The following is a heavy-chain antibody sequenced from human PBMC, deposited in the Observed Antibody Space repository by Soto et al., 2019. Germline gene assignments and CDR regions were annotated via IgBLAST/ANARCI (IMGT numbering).Heavy chain of an antibody. J-gene: IGHJ3*02. CDR3: ARERNSVWSNDAFDI. CDR1: GFTFSTYW. D-gene: IGHD6-19*01. CDR2: ISSDGSRK. Sequence: EVQLVESGGDLVQPGGSLRLSCAASGFTFSTYWMHWVRQARGKGLVWVSRISSDGSRKTYADSVKGRFTISRDNARNTLYLQMNSLRAEDTAVYFCARERNSVWSNDAFDIWGQGTMVSVSS. V-gene: IGHV3-74*01.